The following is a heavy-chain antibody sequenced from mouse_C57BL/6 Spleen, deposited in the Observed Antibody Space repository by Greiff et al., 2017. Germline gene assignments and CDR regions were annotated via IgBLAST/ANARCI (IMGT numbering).Heavy chain of an antibody. J-gene: IGHJ2*01. CDR2: IHPNSGST. Sequence: VQLQQPGAELVKPGASVKLSCKASGYTFTSYWMHWVKQRPGQGLEWIGMIHPNSGSTNYTEKFKSKATLTVDKSSSTAYMHLSSLTSEDSAVYYCARTVTYFDDWGQGTTLTVSA. CDR3: ARTVTYFDD. D-gene: IGHD2-2*01. V-gene: IGHV1-64*01. CDR1: GYTFTSYW.